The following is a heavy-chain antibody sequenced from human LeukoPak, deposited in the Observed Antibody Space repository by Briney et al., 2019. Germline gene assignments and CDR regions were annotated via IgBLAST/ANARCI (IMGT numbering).Heavy chain of an antibody. CDR3: ARDYGGAQLDS. D-gene: IGHD3-10*01. V-gene: IGHV3-74*01. CDR2: INGDGASG. Sequence: GGSLRLSCAASGFSISGYAMSWVRQAPGKGLEWVSGINGDGASGSYADSVKGRFTISRDNAKNTLYLEMNNLRAEDTAVYYCARDYGGAQLDSWGQGTLVTVSS. CDR1: GFSISGYA. J-gene: IGHJ4*02.